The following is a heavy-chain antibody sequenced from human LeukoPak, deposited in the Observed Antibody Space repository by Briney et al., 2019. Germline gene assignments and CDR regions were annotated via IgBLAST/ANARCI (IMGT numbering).Heavy chain of an antibody. V-gene: IGHV3-30*04. CDR1: GFTFSSYA. CDR2: ISYDGSNK. CDR3: ARDLHDSSGYYIIWFDP. D-gene: IGHD3-22*01. Sequence: GGSLRLSCAASGFTFSSYAMHWVRQAPGKGLEWVAVISYDGSNKYYADSVKGRFTISRDNSKNTLYLQMNSLGAEDTAVYYCARDLHDSSGYYIIWFDPWGQGTLVTVSS. J-gene: IGHJ5*02.